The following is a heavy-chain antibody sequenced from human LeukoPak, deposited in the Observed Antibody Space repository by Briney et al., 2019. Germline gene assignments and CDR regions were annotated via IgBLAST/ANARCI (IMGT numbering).Heavy chain of an antibody. CDR2: ITGSSSYI. CDR3: ARDRVNTGFYYGMDV. D-gene: IGHD1/OR15-1a*01. CDR1: GFTFSSYS. J-gene: IGHJ6*02. Sequence: GGSLRLSCAASGFTFSSYSMNWVRQAPGKGLEWVSSITGSSSYIYYADSVKGRFTISRDNAKNSLYLQMNSLRAEDTAVYYWARDRVNTGFYYGMDVWGQGTTVTVSS. V-gene: IGHV3-21*01.